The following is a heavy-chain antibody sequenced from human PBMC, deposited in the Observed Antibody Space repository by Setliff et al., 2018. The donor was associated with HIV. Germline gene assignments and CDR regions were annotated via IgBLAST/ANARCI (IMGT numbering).Heavy chain of an antibody. CDR3: TTVHYCSTARCYIFDY. CDR1: GFTFRNAW. CDR2: IKSKADGGTT. D-gene: IGHD2-2*01. V-gene: IGHV3-15*01. Sequence: SGGSLRLSCAASGFTFRNAWMNWVRQAPGKGLEWVGRIKSKADGGTTDYAAPVKGRFTFSRDDSKNTLYLQMNSLKTEDTAVYYCTTVHYCSTARCYIFDYWGLGTLVTVS. J-gene: IGHJ4*02.